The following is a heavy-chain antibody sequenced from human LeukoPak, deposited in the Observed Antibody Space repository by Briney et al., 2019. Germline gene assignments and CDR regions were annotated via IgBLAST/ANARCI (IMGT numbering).Heavy chain of an antibody. J-gene: IGHJ4*02. D-gene: IGHD2-2*01. V-gene: IGHV3-30*04. Sequence: GGXXRLSCEASGFTFSSSAMLWVRQAPGKGLEWVTLVSEDGMNKYYADFVKGRFTISRDSSKSTLYLQMNSLRPEDTAVYYCAKEGCSTTSCYVDHWGQGALVTVSS. CDR2: VSEDGMNK. CDR1: GFTFSSSA. CDR3: AKEGCSTTSCYVDH.